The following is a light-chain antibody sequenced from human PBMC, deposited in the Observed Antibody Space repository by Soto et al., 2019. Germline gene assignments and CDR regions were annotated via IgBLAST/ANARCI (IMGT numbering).Light chain of an antibody. CDR3: QQYNNWPQT. J-gene: IGKJ1*01. CDR1: QSVSSN. V-gene: IGKV3-15*01. CDR2: GAS. Sequence: EIVMTRSPATLSVSPGERATLSCRASQSVSSNLAWYQQKPGQAPGLLIYGASTRATGIPARFSGSGSGTEFTLTISSLQSEDFAVYYCQQYNNWPQTFGQGTKVDIK.